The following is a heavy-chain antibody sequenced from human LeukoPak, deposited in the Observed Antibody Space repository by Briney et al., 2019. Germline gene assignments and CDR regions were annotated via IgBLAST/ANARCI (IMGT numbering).Heavy chain of an antibody. D-gene: IGHD2-21*02. V-gene: IGHV4-39*07. Sequence: SETLSLTCTVSGGSISSSSYYWGWIRQPPGKGLEWIGCIYYSGSTYYNPSLKSRITISVDTSKNQFSLKLSSVTAADTAVYYCARSAYCGGDCQYYYMDVWGKGTTVTVSS. CDR1: GGSISSSSYY. CDR3: ARSAYCGGDCQYYYMDV. J-gene: IGHJ6*03. CDR2: IYYSGST.